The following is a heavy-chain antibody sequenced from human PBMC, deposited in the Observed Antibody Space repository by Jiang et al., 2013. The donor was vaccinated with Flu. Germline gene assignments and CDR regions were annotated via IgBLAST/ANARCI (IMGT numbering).Heavy chain of an antibody. J-gene: IGHJ5*02. CDR3: ARADSVAGWYNWFDP. CDR2: FPRSSHT. V-gene: IGHV5-51*01. Sequence: FPRSSHTTYSPPSEGQVTISADGSISTAYLQWSSLKASDTAMYYCARADSVAGWYNWFDPWGQGTLVTVSS. D-gene: IGHD6-19*01.